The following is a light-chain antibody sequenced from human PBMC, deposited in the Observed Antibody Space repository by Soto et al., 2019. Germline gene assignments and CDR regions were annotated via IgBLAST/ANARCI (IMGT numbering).Light chain of an antibody. V-gene: IGKV3D-15*01. Sequence: EIVMTQSPATLSVSPGERATLSCRASQSVSSNLAWYQQKPGQAPRLLIYGASTRATGIPARFSGSGSGTEFTLTISRLQSEDFAVYYCQQYNNCPLTFGGGTKLEIK. CDR2: GAS. CDR1: QSVSSN. CDR3: QQYNNCPLT. J-gene: IGKJ4*01.